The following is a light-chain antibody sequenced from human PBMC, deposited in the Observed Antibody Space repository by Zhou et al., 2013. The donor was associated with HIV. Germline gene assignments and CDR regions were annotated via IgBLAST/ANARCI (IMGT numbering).Light chain of an antibody. V-gene: IGKV3-15*01. J-gene: IGKJ4*01. CDR2: GAS. Sequence: IIMTQSPATLSVSPGERATLSCRASQSVGTDLAWYQQRPGQAPRLLIFGASTRATGIPGRFGGSGSGTEFTLSISSLQSEDFAIYYCQQYNTWLLTFGGGTKVEMK. CDR1: QSVGTD. CDR3: QQYNTWLLT.